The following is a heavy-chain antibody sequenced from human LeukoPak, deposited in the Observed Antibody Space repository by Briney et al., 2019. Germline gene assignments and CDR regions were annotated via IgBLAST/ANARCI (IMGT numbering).Heavy chain of an antibody. CDR1: GYSFTSYW. Sequence: GESLKISCKGSGYSFTSYWIGWVRLMPGKGLEWMGIIYPGDSDTRYSPSFQGQVTISADKSISTAYLQWSSLKASDTAMYYCARRLAYCGGDCYGNWFDPWGQGTLVTVSS. V-gene: IGHV5-51*01. D-gene: IGHD2-21*02. CDR2: IYPGDSDT. CDR3: ARRLAYCGGDCYGNWFDP. J-gene: IGHJ5*02.